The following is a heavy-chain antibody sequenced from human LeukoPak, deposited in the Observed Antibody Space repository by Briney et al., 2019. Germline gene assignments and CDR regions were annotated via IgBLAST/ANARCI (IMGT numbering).Heavy chain of an antibody. CDR2: MNPNSGNT. J-gene: IGHJ5*02. D-gene: IGHD2-15*01. CDR3: ASWSLRGGGSGFDP. Sequence: ASVKVSCKASGYTFTTYDINWVRQATGQGVEWMRWMNPNSGNTGYAQKFQGRVTITRNTSISTAYMELSSLRSEDTAVYYCASWSLRGGGSGFDPWGQGTLVTVSS. CDR1: GYTFTTYD. V-gene: IGHV1-8*03.